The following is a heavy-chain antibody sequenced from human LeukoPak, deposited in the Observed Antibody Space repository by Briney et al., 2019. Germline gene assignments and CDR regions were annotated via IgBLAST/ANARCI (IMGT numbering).Heavy chain of an antibody. J-gene: IGHJ4*02. Sequence: ASVKVSCKASGYTFTGYYMHWVRQAPGQGLEWMGWINPNSGGTNYAQKFQGRVTMTRDTSTSTAYMELSRLRSDDTAVYYCARARNGSGSYRPFDYWGQGTLVTVSS. CDR1: GYTFTGYY. D-gene: IGHD3-10*01. CDR3: ARARNGSGSYRPFDY. CDR2: INPNSGGT. V-gene: IGHV1-2*02.